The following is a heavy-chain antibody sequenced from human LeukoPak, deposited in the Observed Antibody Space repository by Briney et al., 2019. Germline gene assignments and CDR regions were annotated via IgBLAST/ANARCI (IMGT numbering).Heavy chain of an antibody. CDR3: ARVFPAYDILTGYRRLDY. Sequence: ASVKVSCKASGYTFTGYYMHWVRQAPGQGLEWMGWINPSSGGTNYAQKFQGRVTMTRDTSISTAYMELSRLRSDDTAVYYCARVFPAYDILTGYRRLDYWGQGTLVTVSS. V-gene: IGHV1-2*02. CDR1: GYTFTGYY. J-gene: IGHJ4*02. CDR2: INPSSGGT. D-gene: IGHD3-9*01.